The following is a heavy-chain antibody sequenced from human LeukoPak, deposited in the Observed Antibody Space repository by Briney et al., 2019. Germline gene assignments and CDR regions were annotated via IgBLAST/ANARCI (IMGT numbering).Heavy chain of an antibody. Sequence: SETLSLTCAVYGGSFSGYYWSWIRQPPGKGLEWIGEINHSGSTNYNPSLKSRVTISVDTSKNQFSLKLSSVTAADTAVYYCARGRWLRLNAFDIWGQGTMVTVSS. CDR2: INHSGST. CDR3: ARGRWLRLNAFDI. J-gene: IGHJ3*02. D-gene: IGHD5-12*01. CDR1: GGSFSGYY. V-gene: IGHV4-34*01.